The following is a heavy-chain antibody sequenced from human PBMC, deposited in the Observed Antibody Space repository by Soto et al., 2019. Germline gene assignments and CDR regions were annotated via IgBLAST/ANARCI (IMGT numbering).Heavy chain of an antibody. D-gene: IGHD1-26*01. V-gene: IGHV1-69*12. CDR3: ASHSGSSPEGRYYYGMDV. Sequence: QVQLVQSGAEVKKPGSSVKVSCKASGGTFSSYAISWVRQAPGQGLEWMGGLIPIFGTADYAQKFQGRVTITADESTSTAYLELSSLRSEDTAVYYCASHSGSSPEGRYYYGMDVWGQGPTVTVSS. J-gene: IGHJ6*02. CDR1: GGTFSSYA. CDR2: LIPIFGTA.